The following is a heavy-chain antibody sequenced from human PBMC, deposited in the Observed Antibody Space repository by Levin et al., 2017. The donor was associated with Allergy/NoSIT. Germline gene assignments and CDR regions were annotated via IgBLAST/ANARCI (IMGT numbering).Heavy chain of an antibody. CDR1: GFTFTNAW. D-gene: IGHD4-17*01. V-gene: IGHV3-15*01. J-gene: IGHJ4*02. Sequence: GGSLRLSCTASGFTFTNAWMSWVRQVPGKGLEWVGRIKSEKDGGTTDYAALVKGRFTISRDDSKNTLYLQMNSLKSEDTALYYCTIDNPLYGDYVADSDYWGQGILVTVSS. CDR2: IKSEKDGGTT. CDR3: TIDNPLYGDYVADSDY.